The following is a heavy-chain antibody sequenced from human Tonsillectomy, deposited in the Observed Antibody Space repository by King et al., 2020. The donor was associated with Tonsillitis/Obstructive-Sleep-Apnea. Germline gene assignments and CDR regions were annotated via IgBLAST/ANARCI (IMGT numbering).Heavy chain of an antibody. CDR2: INHSGST. CDR3: ARGGEQQLEYYFDY. J-gene: IGHJ4*02. V-gene: IGHV4-34*01. CDR1: GGSFSGYY. Sequence: VQLPQWGAGLLKPSETLSLTCAVYGGSFSGYYWSWIRQPPGKGLEWIGEINHSGSTNYNPSLKSRVTISVDTSKNQFSLKLSSVTAADTAVYYCARGGEQQLEYYFDYWGQGTLVTVSS. D-gene: IGHD6-13*01.